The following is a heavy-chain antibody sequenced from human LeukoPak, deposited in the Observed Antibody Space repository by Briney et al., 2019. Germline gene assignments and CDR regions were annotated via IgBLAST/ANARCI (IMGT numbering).Heavy chain of an antibody. Sequence: ASVKVSCKASGYTFTSYYMLWVRQAPGQGLEWMGIINPSGGSTSYAQKFQGRVTMTRDMSTSTVYMELSSLRSEDTAVYYCARGLITMVRGVISSIGYWGQGTLVTVSS. V-gene: IGHV1-46*01. CDR3: ARGLITMVRGVISSIGY. D-gene: IGHD3-10*01. J-gene: IGHJ4*02. CDR2: INPSGGST. CDR1: GYTFTSYY.